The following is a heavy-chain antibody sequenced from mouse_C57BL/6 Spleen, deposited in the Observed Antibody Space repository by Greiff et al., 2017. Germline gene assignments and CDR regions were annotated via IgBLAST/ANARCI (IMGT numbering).Heavy chain of an antibody. V-gene: IGHV1-69*01. J-gene: IGHJ1*03. Sequence: VQLQQPGAELVMPGASVKLSCKASGYTFTSYWMHWVKQRPGQGLEWMGEIDPSDSYTNYNQKFKGKSTLTVDKSSSTAYMQLSSLTSEDSAVYYCARAGSGYWYFDVWGTGTTVTVSS. CDR1: GYTFTSYW. D-gene: IGHD1-1*01. CDR2: IDPSDSYT. CDR3: ARAGSGYWYFDV.